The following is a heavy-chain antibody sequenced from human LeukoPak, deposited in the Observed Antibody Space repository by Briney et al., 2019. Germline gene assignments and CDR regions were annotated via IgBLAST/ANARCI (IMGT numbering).Heavy chain of an antibody. CDR3: AKGFRGYCSSTSCYDDDDFDY. V-gene: IGHV3-23*01. J-gene: IGHJ4*02. CDR2: ISGSGGST. Sequence: SGGSLRLSCAASGFTFSSYAMSWVRQAPGKGLEWVSAISGSGGSTYYADSVKGRFTISRDNSKNTLYLQMNSLRAEDTAVYYCAKGFRGYCSSTSCYDDDDFDYWGQGTLVTVSS. D-gene: IGHD2-2*01. CDR1: GFTFSSYA.